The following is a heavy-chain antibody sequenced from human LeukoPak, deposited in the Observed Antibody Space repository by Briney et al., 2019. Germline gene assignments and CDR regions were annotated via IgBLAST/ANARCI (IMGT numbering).Heavy chain of an antibody. J-gene: IGHJ4*02. V-gene: IGHV4-38-2*02. CDR2: ISHSGST. D-gene: IGHD3-22*01. Sequence: SETLSLTCTVSRYSISSGYYWGWIRQPPGKGLEWIGSISHSGSTYYNPSLKSRVTISVDTSKNQFSLKLSSVTAADTAVYYCARGRHYYDSSGYYYDGGYYFDYWGQGTLVTVSS. CDR1: RYSISSGYY. CDR3: ARGRHYYDSSGYYYDGGYYFDY.